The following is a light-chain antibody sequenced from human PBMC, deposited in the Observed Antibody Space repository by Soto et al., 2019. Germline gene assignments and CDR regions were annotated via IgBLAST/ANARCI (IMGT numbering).Light chain of an antibody. CDR3: SSYTSSSTLYV. J-gene: IGLJ1*01. Sequence: QSALTQPASVSGSPGQSITISCTGTSSDVGGYNSVSWYQQHPGKAPKLMIYDVSNRPSGVSNRFSGSKSGNTASLTISGLQAEHEADYYCSSYTSSSTLYVFGTGTKLTVL. V-gene: IGLV2-14*01. CDR1: SSDVGGYNS. CDR2: DVS.